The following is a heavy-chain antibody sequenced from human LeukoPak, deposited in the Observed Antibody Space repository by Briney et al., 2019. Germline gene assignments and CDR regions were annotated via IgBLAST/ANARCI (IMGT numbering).Heavy chain of an antibody. CDR2: INSDGSST. V-gene: IGHV3-74*01. CDR1: GFTFSSYW. Sequence: GGSLRLSRAASGFTFSSYWMHWVRQAPGKGLVWVSRINSDGSSTSYADSVKGRFTISRDNAKNTLYLQMNSLRAEDTAVYYCARDGGSSWPFDYWGQGTLVTVSS. J-gene: IGHJ4*02. CDR3: ARDGGSSWPFDY. D-gene: IGHD6-13*01.